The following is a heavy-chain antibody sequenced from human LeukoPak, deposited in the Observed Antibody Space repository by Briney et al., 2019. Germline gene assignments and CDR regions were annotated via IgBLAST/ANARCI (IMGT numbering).Heavy chain of an antibody. CDR3: AKPRVTDFWSGSTSGGDY. Sequence: GGSLRLSCAASGFTVSSNYMSWVRQAPGKGLEWVSVIYSGGSTYYADSVKGRFTISRDNSKNTLYLQMNSLRAEDTAVYYCAKPRVTDFWSGSTSGGDYWGQGTLVTVSS. J-gene: IGHJ4*02. V-gene: IGHV3-53*01. CDR2: IYSGGST. CDR1: GFTVSSNY. D-gene: IGHD3-3*01.